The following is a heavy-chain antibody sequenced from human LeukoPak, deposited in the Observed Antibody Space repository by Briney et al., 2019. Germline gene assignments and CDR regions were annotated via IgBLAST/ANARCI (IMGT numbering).Heavy chain of an antibody. V-gene: IGHV3-30*18. CDR3: AKDLYYYGSGSFFDY. CDR2: ILYDGSNK. Sequence: PGGSLRLSCAASGFTFNNYGMHWVRQAPGKELEWVAFILYDGSNKYYADSVKGRFTISRDNSKNTLYLQMNSLRAEDTAVYYCAKDLYYYGSGSFFDYWDQGTLVTVSS. CDR1: GFTFNNYG. D-gene: IGHD3-10*01. J-gene: IGHJ4*02.